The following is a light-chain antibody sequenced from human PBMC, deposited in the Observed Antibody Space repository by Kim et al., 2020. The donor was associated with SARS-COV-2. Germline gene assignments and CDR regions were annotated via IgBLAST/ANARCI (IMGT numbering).Light chain of an antibody. V-gene: IGLV1-40*01. CDR3: QSYDSSLSASV. CDR1: SSNIGAGYD. J-gene: IGLJ3*02. Sequence: QPVLTQPPSVSGAPGQTVTISCTGNSSNIGAGYDVHWYQQHPGTAPRLLIFNNRNRPSGVPDRFSGSRSGTSASLAITGLQAEDEVDYFCQSYDSSLSASVFGGGTQLTVL. CDR2: NNR.